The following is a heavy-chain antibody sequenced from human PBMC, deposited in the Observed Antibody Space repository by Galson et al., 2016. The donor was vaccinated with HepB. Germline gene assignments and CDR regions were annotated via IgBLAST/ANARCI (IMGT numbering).Heavy chain of an antibody. D-gene: IGHD3-9*01. Sequence: SLRLSCAASGFMFSNYTMNWVRQAPGRGLEWVSSIQGRGSFTSYADSVKGRFTIFRDSAKNSLYLEMNGLRAEDAAIYYCASIDSRYWYFDLWGRGTLVTISS. CDR1: GFMFSNYT. J-gene: IGHJ2*01. CDR2: IQGRGSFT. V-gene: IGHV3-21*01. CDR3: ASIDSRYWYFDL.